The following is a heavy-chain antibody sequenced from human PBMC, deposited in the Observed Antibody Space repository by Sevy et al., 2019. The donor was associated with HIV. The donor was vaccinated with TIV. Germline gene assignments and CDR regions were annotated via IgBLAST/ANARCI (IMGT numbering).Heavy chain of an antibody. CDR2: IIPIFGTA. J-gene: IGHJ4*02. Sequence: ASVKVSCKASGGTFSSYAISWVRQAPGQGLEWMGGIIPIFGTANYAQKFQGRVTITADEFTSTAYMELSSLRSEDTAVYYCARDSGKGGSKFDYWGQGTLVTVSS. V-gene: IGHV1-69*13. CDR1: GGTFSSYA. CDR3: ARDSGKGGSKFDY. D-gene: IGHD3-10*01.